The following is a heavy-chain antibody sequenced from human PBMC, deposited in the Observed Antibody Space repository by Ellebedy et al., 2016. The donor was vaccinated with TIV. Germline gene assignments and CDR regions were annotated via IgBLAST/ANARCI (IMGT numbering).Heavy chain of an antibody. CDR3: AVAPWEFDFDY. CDR1: GFTFSSYA. D-gene: IGHD1-26*01. J-gene: IGHJ4*02. V-gene: IGHV3-23*01. Sequence: PGGSLRLSCAASGFTFSSYAMSWVRQAPGKGLEWVSGISAGGSSIYFSDSVKGRFTISRDNSKHTLYLQMNSLRAEDTAVYYGAVAPWEFDFDYWGQGTLVTVSS. CDR2: ISAGGSSI.